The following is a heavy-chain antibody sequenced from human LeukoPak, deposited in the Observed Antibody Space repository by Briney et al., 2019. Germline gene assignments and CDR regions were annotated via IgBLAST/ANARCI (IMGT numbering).Heavy chain of an antibody. CDR2: ISSSSSYI. D-gene: IGHD2-8*01. CDR3: ARDPPYCTNGVCYTGVYYMDV. Sequence: KAGGSLRLSCAASGFTFSSYEMNWVRQAPGKGLEWVSSISSSSSYIYYADSVKGRFTISRDNAKNSLYLQMNSLRAEDTAVYYCARDPPYCTNGVCYTGVYYMDVWGKGTTVTVSS. CDR1: GFTFSSYE. V-gene: IGHV3-21*01. J-gene: IGHJ6*03.